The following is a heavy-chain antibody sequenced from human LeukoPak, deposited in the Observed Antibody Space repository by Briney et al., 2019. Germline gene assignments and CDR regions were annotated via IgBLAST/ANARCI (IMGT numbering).Heavy chain of an antibody. CDR2: IDTVGNT. CDR1: GFTFSSYD. V-gene: IGHV3-13*01. D-gene: IGHD7-27*01. CDR3: IRIRTGGHQYGMDV. J-gene: IGHJ6*02. Sequence: PGGSLRLSCTASGFTFSSYDMHWVRQATGKGLEWVSAIDTVGNTYYADSVKGRFTISRENAWNSLFLQMNSLRDGDTAVYYCIRIRTGGHQYGMDVWGQGTTVTVSS.